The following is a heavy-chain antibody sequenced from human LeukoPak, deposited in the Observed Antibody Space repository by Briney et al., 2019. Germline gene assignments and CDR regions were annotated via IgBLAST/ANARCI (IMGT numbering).Heavy chain of an antibody. D-gene: IGHD1-26*01. CDR3: ATSGSYYRIDEVDY. J-gene: IGHJ4*02. V-gene: IGHV1-69*04. CDR1: GGTFSSYA. Sequence: SVKVSCKASGGTFSSYAISWVRQAPGQGLEWMGRIIPILGIANYAQKFQGRVTITADKSTSTAYMELSSLRSEDTAVYYCATSGSYYRIDEVDYWGQGTLVTVSS. CDR2: IIPILGIA.